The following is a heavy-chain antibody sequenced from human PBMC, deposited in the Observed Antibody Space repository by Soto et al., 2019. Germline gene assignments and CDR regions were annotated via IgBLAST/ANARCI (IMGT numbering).Heavy chain of an antibody. CDR3: ATGRSEVVPGAMDT. D-gene: IGHD2-2*01. CDR1: GGSFSNYY. CDR2: IYPTGST. Sequence: SETLSLTCTVSGGSFSNYYCNWVRKSAGKGLEWIGRIYPTGSTTYNPFLKSRLTMSVDTSKNQFSLRLTSMTAADTAVYYCATGRSEVVPGAMDTWGQGTLVTVSS. V-gene: IGHV4-4*07. J-gene: IGHJ5*02.